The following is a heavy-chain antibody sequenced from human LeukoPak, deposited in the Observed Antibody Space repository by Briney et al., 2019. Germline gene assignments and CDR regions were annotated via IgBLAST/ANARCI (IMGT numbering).Heavy chain of an antibody. Sequence: SETLSLTCTVSGGSISSYYWSWIRQPAGKGLEWIGRIYTSGSTNYNPSLKSRVTMSVDTSKNQFSLKLSSVTAADTAVYYCARGPNCYDSSGNDYWGQGTLVTVSS. D-gene: IGHD3-22*01. CDR1: GGSISSYY. CDR3: ARGPNCYDSSGNDY. V-gene: IGHV4-4*07. J-gene: IGHJ4*02. CDR2: IYTSGST.